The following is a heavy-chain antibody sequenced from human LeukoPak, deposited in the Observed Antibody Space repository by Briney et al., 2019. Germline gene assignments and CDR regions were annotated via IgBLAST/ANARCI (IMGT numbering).Heavy chain of an antibody. CDR3: ETDRDWYFDY. CDR2: DGTNI. CDR1: GFTFRTCG. V-gene: IGHV3-30*02. Sequence: GGSLRLSCAVSGFTFRTCGMHWVRQAPGKGLEWVAIDGTNIYYADSVKGRFTISRDNSKNTLYLQMNSLSGEDTAVYYCETDRDWYFDYWGQGTLVTVSS. J-gene: IGHJ4*02. D-gene: IGHD3/OR15-3a*01.